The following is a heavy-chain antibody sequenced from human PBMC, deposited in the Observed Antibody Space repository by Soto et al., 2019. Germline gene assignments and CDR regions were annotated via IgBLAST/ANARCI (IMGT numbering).Heavy chain of an antibody. Sequence: QVTLKESGPVLVKPTETLTLTCTVSGFSFSDARMGVSWIRQPPGKALEWLAHIFSDDEKSYRPSLKSRLTISKDPSTSQVVLTMTDVDPVDTATYFCARDYCGSGCYHDAFHIWGLGTMVTVSS. CDR3: ARDYCGSGCYHDAFHI. J-gene: IGHJ3*02. CDR1: GFSFSDARMG. CDR2: IFSDDEK. V-gene: IGHV2-26*01. D-gene: IGHD2-21*02.